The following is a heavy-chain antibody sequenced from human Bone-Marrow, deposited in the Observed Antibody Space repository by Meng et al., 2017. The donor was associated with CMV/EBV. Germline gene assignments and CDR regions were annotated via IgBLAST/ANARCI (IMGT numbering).Heavy chain of an antibody. V-gene: IGHV3-21*01. CDR1: GFTFSSDS. Sequence: GESLKISCAASGFTFSSDSMNWVRQAPGKGLEWVSSISSSSSYIYDADSVKGRFTISRDNAKNSLYLQMNSLRAEDTAVYYGARDSSIAAAALYEYFYYYYGMDVWGQGTTVTVSS. CDR3: ARDSSIAAAALYEYFYYYYGMDV. D-gene: IGHD6-13*01. CDR2: ISSSSSYI. J-gene: IGHJ6*02.